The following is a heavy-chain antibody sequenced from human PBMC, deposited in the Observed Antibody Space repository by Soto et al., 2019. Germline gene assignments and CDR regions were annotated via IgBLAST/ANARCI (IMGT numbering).Heavy chain of an antibody. V-gene: IGHV3-30*18. J-gene: IGHJ6*02. D-gene: IGHD1-26*01. Sequence: GGSLRLSCAASGFTFSSYGMHWVRQAPGKGLEWVAVISYDGSNKYYADSVKGRFTISRDNSKNTLYLQMNSLRAEDTAVYYCAKGVPATSYYYYYGMDVWGQGTTVTVS. CDR3: AKGVPATSYYYYYGMDV. CDR1: GFTFSSYG. CDR2: ISYDGSNK.